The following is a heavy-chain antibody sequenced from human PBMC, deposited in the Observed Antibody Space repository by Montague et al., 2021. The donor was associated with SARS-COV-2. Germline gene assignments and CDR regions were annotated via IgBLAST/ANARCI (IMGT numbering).Heavy chain of an antibody. Sequence: CAISGDSVGSNGVGWRWERQSPARGLEWLGRTYYRSKWYSDYAPSVRGRLTVNPDASKNEFSLELNYVTPEDTAVYYCVRYSGWFYFDFWGQGTLVTVSS. V-gene: IGHV6-1*01. CDR1: GDSVGSNGVG. CDR3: VRYSGWFYFDF. J-gene: IGHJ4*02. D-gene: IGHD6-19*01. CDR2: TYYRSKWYS.